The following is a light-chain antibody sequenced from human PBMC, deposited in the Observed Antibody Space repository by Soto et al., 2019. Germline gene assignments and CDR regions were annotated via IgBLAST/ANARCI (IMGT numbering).Light chain of an antibody. CDR3: QQYNKWPQT. CDR1: QSVSID. Sequence: EIVMTQSPATLPVSPVEIVTLSFMASQSVSIDLAWYQQKPGQAPRLLIYGASTRATDIPPSFTGSGSGTEFTLTISSLQSEDIAVYYCQQYNKWPQTFGQGTKVDIK. J-gene: IGKJ1*01. CDR2: GAS. V-gene: IGKV3-15*01.